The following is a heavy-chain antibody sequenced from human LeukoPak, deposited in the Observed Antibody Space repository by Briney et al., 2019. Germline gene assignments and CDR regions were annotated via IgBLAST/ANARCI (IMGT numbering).Heavy chain of an antibody. Sequence: GGSLRLSCAASGFTFSSYWMHWVRQAPGKGLVWVSRINSDGSSTSYADSVKGRFTISRDNAKNTLYLQMNSLRAEDTAVYYCARVPRGYSYGSAFDIWGQGTMVTVSS. J-gene: IGHJ3*02. D-gene: IGHD5-18*01. CDR3: ARVPRGYSYGSAFDI. CDR2: INSDGSST. CDR1: GFTFSSYW. V-gene: IGHV3-74*01.